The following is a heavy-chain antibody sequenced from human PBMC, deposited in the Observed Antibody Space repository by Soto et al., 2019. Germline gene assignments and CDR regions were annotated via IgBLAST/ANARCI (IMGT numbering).Heavy chain of an antibody. V-gene: IGHV1-69*06. CDR3: ARDPRGTKGYFDY. CDR1: GGTFSSYA. D-gene: IGHD1-26*01. J-gene: IGHJ4*02. CDR2: IIPIFGTA. Sequence: QVQLVQSGAEVKKPGSSVKVSCKASGGTFSSYAISWVRQAPGQGLEWMGGIIPIFGTANYAQKFQGRVTITADKSTSTACMELGSLGSEDTAVYYCARDPRGTKGYFDYWGQGTLVTVSS.